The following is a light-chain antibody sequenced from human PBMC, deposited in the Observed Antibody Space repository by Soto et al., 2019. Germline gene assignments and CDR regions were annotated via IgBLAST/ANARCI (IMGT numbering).Light chain of an antibody. CDR2: DAS. V-gene: IGKV1-33*01. CDR1: QGIGNA. Sequence: IQMTQSPSSLSASVGDRHTISCRALQGIGNALGWYQQKPGKAPXXLXXDASNLETGVPSRFSGSGCGTDLTFTISSMQPEDIATYYCQQYDNFPRAINFGQGTRLEI. CDR3: QQYDNFPRAIN. J-gene: IGKJ5*01.